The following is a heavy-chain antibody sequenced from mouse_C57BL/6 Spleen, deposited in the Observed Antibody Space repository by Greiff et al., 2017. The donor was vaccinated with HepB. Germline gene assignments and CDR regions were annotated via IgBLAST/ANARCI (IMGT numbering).Heavy chain of an antibody. V-gene: IGHV2-3*01. Sequence: VQRVESGPGLVAPSQCLSITCTVSGFSFTSYGVSWVRQPPGKGLEWLGVIWGDGSTNYHSALISRLSIIKDNSKSHVFLKLNSLQSDDTATYYCAFYGNAGPYAMDYWGQGTSVTVSS. D-gene: IGHD2-1*01. CDR2: IWGDGST. CDR3: AFYGNAGPYAMDY. CDR1: GFSFTSYG. J-gene: IGHJ4*01.